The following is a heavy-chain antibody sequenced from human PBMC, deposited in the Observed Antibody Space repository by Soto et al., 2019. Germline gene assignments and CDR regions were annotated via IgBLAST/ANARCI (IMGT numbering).Heavy chain of an antibody. J-gene: IGHJ4*02. Sequence: ASVKVSCKASGYTFTGYYMHWVRQAPGQGLEWMGWINPNSGGTNYAQKFQGWVTMTRDTSISTAYMELSRLRSDDTAVYYCARDGSPYSSGFGYWGQGTLVTVSS. CDR1: GYTFTGYY. D-gene: IGHD6-19*01. V-gene: IGHV1-2*04. CDR3: ARDGSPYSSGFGY. CDR2: INPNSGGT.